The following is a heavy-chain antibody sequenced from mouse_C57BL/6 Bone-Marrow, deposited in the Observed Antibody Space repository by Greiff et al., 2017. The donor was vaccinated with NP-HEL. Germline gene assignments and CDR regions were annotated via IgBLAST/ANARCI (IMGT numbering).Heavy chain of an antibody. CDR1: GYTFTSYW. J-gene: IGHJ4*01. CDR2: IYPGNSDT. D-gene: IGHD1-1*01. CDR3: TVGAYYGSSYVRLYYAMDY. V-gene: IGHV1-5*01. Sequence: VQLQQSGTVLARPGASVKMSCKTSGYTFTSYWMHWVKQRPGQGLEWIGAIYPGNSDTSYNQKFKGKAKLTAVTSASTAYMELSSLTNEDSAVYYCTVGAYYGSSYVRLYYAMDYWGQGTSVTVSS.